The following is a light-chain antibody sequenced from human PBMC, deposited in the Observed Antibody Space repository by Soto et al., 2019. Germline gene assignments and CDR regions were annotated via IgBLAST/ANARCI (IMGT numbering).Light chain of an antibody. CDR2: GAS. Sequence: ELVMRKSLATLSVSPGERATLSCRASQSVRSDVAWYQQNPGQAPRLLIYGASTRATGVPARFSGSGSGTEFTLTISSLQSEDFAVYYCQQYYTWPPYTFGQGTKVDIK. CDR3: QQYYTWPPYT. CDR1: QSVRSD. J-gene: IGKJ2*01. V-gene: IGKV3-15*01.